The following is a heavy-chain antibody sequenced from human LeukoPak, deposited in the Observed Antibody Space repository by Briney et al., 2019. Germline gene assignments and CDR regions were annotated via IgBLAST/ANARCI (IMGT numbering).Heavy chain of an antibody. CDR3: ARVFYYDTSGHNWFDS. CDR1: GYTFTNYD. V-gene: IGHV1-8*03. D-gene: IGHD3-22*01. J-gene: IGHJ5*01. CDR2: MNPDRGNT. Sequence: SVKVSCKASGYTFTNYDINWVRQATGQGLEWMGWMNPDRGNTGYAQKFQGRLTITRNTSISTAYMELSSLRSEDTAVYYCARVFYYDTSGHNWFDSWGQGTLVTVSS.